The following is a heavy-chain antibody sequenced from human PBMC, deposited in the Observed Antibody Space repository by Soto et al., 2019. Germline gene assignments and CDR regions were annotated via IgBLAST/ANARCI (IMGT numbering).Heavy chain of an antibody. CDR2: IYPADSDT. CDR1: GYNFTTYW. J-gene: IGHJ4*02. D-gene: IGHD1-20*01. Sequence: GEYLTISCTASGYNFTTYWIFWVRQVPGKGLEWMGIIYPADSDTRYGPSFHGQVTISADKSITTAYLQWSSLKPSDTAMYYCARLGNINNWFFDSWGQGTLVTVSS. V-gene: IGHV5-51*01. CDR3: ARLGNINNWFFDS.